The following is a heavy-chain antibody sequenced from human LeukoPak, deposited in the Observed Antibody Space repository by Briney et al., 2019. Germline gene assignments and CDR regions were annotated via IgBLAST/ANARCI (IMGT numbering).Heavy chain of an antibody. J-gene: IGHJ4*02. V-gene: IGHV4-30-2*01. Sequence: SETLSLTCVVSGGSINSGVYSWSWIRQPLGKGLEWIGYIYHSGSTFYSPSFKSRVTMSVDRSNNQFSLNLSSVTAADTAMYYCARSVVTAIPPYFDYWGQGTLVTVSS. CDR1: GGSINSGVYS. CDR2: IYHSGST. CDR3: ARSVVTAIPPYFDY. D-gene: IGHD2-21*02.